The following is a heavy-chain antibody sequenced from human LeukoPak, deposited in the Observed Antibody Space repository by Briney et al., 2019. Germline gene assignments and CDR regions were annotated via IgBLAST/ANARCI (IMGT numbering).Heavy chain of an antibody. J-gene: IGHJ4*02. D-gene: IGHD3-10*01. V-gene: IGHV4-34*01. CDR3: ARGLQYGSGNDY. Sequence: SETLSLTCAVYGGSFSGYYWSWIRQPPGKGLEWIGEINHSGSTNYNPSLKSRVTISVDTSKNQFSLKLSSVTAADTAAYYCARGLQYGSGNDYWGQGTLVTVSS. CDR2: INHSGST. CDR1: GGSFSGYY.